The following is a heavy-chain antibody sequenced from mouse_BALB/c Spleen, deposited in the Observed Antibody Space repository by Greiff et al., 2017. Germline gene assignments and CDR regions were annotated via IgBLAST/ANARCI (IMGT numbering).Heavy chain of an antibody. V-gene: IGHV1-15*01. D-gene: IGHD2-1*01. CDR1: GYTFTDYE. Sequence: QVQLKESGAELVRPGASVTLSCKASGYTFTDYEMHWVKQTPVHGLEWIGAIDTETGGTAYNQKFKGKATLTADKSSSTAYMELRSLTTEDSAVYYCARFGSNYNYRDVWGAGTTVTVSS. J-gene: IGHJ1*01. CDR2: IDTETGGT. CDR3: ARFGSNYNYRDV.